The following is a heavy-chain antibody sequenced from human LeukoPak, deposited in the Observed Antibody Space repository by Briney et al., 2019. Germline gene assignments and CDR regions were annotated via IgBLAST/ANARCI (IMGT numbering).Heavy chain of an antibody. CDR2: MSPSGSS. CDR3: ARGRQDFNMILVVMAGVSYYLEV. D-gene: IGHD3-22*01. V-gene: IGHV4-34*01. CDR1: GGSFSDYY. J-gene: IGHJ6*03. Sequence: PSETLSLTCAVYGGSFSDYYWTWIRQTPGKGLEWIGEMSPSGSSNYNPSLKSRVTISVDTTKNPFSLELRSVTAADTAVYYCARGRQDFNMILVVMAGVSYYLEVWSKGTTVTVS.